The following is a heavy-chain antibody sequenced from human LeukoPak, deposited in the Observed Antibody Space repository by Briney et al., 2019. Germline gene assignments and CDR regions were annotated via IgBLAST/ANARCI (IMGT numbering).Heavy chain of an antibody. V-gene: IGHV1-2*02. CDR3: ARDLGGLSFSY. J-gene: IGHJ4*02. CDR2: INPNSGGT. CDR1: GYTFTCYY. D-gene: IGHD2/OR15-2a*01. Sequence: SGKLSCTASGYTFTCYYMHRVRHAPGPGLERKGWINPNSGGTNDAQKFQGRVTMTRDTSISTAYMELSRLRADDTAVYYCARDLGGLSFSYWGQGTLVTVSS.